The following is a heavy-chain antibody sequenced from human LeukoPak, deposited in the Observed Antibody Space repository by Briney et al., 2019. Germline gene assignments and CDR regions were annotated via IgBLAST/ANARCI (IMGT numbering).Heavy chain of an antibody. Sequence: GASVKVSCKASGYTFTNYGISWVRQAPGQGLEWTGWISGYNGNTNNAQKLQGRVTMTTDTSTSTAYMELRSLRSDDTAVYYCGVADSGSYANFDYWGQGTLVTVSS. J-gene: IGHJ4*02. D-gene: IGHD1-26*01. CDR1: GYTFTNYG. CDR2: ISGYNGNT. V-gene: IGHV1-18*01. CDR3: GVADSGSYANFDY.